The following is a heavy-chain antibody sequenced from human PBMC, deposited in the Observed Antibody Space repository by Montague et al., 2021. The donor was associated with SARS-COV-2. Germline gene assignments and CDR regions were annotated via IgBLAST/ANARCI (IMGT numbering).Heavy chain of an antibody. V-gene: IGHV4-4*07. J-gene: IGHJ4*02. Sequence: SETLSLTCSVSGGSISGYFWSWIRQPAGKGLEWIGSIYPSGGIXXXGRXXXHPPLKSRVTVSIDTSRNQFSLSLHSVTAADTAVYFCARDSDFSSWHEAEDYFDYWGQGILVAVSS. CDR2: IYPSGGI. CDR1: GGSISGYF. D-gene: IGHD6-13*01. CDR3: ARDSDFSSWHEAEDYFDY.